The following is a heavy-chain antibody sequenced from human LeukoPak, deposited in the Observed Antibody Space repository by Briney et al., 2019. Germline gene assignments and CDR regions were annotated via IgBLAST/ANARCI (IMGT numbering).Heavy chain of an antibody. CDR1: GYTFTSYG. J-gene: IGHJ4*02. Sequence: GASVTVSCKASGYTFTSYGISWVRQAPGQGLEWMGWISAYNGNTNYAQKLQGRVTMTTDTSTSTAYMELRSLRSNDTAVYYCARGGWIAPAGRGGYFDYWGQGTLVTVSS. CDR2: ISAYNGNT. D-gene: IGHD6-13*01. CDR3: ARGGWIAPAGRGGYFDY. V-gene: IGHV1-18*01.